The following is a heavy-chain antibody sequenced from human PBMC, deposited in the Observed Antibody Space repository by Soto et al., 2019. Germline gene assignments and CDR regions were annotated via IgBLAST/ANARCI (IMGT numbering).Heavy chain of an antibody. D-gene: IGHD6-13*01. CDR2: IKSKTDGGTT. CDR1: GFTFSNAW. Sequence: PGGSLRLSCAASGFTFSNAWMSWVRQAPGKGLEWVGRIKSKTDGGTTDYAAPVKGRFTISRDDSKNTMYLQMNSLKTEDTAVYYCTTRGFGYSSSWYETPFDYWGQGTLVTVSS. V-gene: IGHV3-15*01. J-gene: IGHJ4*02. CDR3: TTRGFGYSSSWYETPFDY.